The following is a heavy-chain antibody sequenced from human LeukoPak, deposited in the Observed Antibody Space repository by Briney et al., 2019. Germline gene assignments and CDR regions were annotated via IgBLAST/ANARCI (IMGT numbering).Heavy chain of an antibody. Sequence: SETLSLTCTVSGGSISSSSYYWGWIRQPPGKGLEWIGSIYYSGSTYYSPSLKSRVTISVDTSKNQFSLKLSSVTAADTAVYYCARRNRIHSSSWTVYNWFDPWGQGTLVTVSS. V-gene: IGHV4-39*07. CDR3: ARRNRIHSSSWTVYNWFDP. J-gene: IGHJ5*02. CDR1: GGSISSSSYY. D-gene: IGHD6-13*01. CDR2: IYYSGST.